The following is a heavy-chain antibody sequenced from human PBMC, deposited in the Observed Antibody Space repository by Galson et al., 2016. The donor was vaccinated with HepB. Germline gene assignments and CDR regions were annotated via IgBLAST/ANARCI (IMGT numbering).Heavy chain of an antibody. D-gene: IGHD3-22*01. CDR3: AAMGHYYDSSGYIP. J-gene: IGHJ5*02. CDR2: IVVASGNT. Sequence: SVKVSCKASGFTFTSSAVQWVRQARRQRLEWIGWIVVASGNTHYAQKFQERVTITRDMSTSTAYMALSSLRSEDTAVYYWAAMGHYYDSSGYIPWGQGTLVTVSS. V-gene: IGHV1-58*01. CDR1: GFTFTSSA.